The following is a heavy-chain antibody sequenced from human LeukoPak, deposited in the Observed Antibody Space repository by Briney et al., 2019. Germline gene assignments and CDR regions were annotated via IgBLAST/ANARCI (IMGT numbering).Heavy chain of an antibody. CDR1: GFTFSSYW. CDR2: IKQDGGES. Sequence: PGGSLRLSCAASGFTFSSYWMTWVRQAPGKGLEWVANIKQDGGESYYVDSVKGRSTISRENAKNSLYLQMNNLRAEDTAVYYCARDYYENIAHSHMLPFWGQGTLVTVSS. CDR3: ARDYYENIAHSHMLPF. J-gene: IGHJ4*02. V-gene: IGHV3-7*03. D-gene: IGHD1-26*01.